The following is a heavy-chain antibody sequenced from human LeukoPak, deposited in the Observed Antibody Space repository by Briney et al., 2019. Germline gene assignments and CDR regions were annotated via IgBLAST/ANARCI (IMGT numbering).Heavy chain of an antibody. J-gene: IGHJ6*04. D-gene: IGHD3-9*01. CDR2: INHSGST. CDR3: ARGSRELRYFDWLLSGSATPIGEWDV. CDR1: GGSFSGYY. V-gene: IGHV4-34*01. Sequence: SETLSLTCAVYGGSFSGYYWSWIRQPPGKGLEWIGEINHSGSTNYNPSLKSRVTISVDTSKNQFSLKLSSVTAADTAVYYCARGSRELRYFDWLLSGSATPIGEWDVWDKGTTVTISS.